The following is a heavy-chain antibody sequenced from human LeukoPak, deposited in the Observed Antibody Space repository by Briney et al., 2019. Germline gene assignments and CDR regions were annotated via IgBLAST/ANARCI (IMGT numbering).Heavy chain of an antibody. Sequence: GGTLRLSCAASGFTFSSYGMSWVRQAPGKGLEWVSAISGSGGSTYYADSVKGRFTISRDNSKNTLYLQMNSLRAEDTAVYYCAKDAVNYYDSSGYSSFDYWGQGTLITVSS. CDR3: AKDAVNYYDSSGYSSFDY. CDR1: GFTFSSYG. D-gene: IGHD3-22*01. CDR2: ISGSGGST. V-gene: IGHV3-23*01. J-gene: IGHJ4*02.